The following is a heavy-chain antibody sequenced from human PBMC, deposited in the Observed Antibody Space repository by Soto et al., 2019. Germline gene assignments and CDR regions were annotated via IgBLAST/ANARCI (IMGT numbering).Heavy chain of an antibody. CDR1: GFTFTSSA. CDR3: ARLETDCGGDCYSKSGPGDAFDI. J-gene: IGHJ3*02. D-gene: IGHD2-21*02. V-gene: IGHV1-58*01. CDR2: IVVGSGNT. Sequence: SVKVSCKASGFTFTSSAVQWVRQARGQRLEWIGWIVVGSGNTNYAQKFQERVTMTRDMSTSTVYMELSSLRSEDTAVYYCARLETDCGGDCYSKSGPGDAFDIWGQGTMVTVSS.